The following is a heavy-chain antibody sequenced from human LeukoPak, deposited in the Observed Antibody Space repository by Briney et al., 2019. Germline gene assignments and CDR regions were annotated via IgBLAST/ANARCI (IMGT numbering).Heavy chain of an antibody. Sequence: GGSLRLSCAASGFTFSSYAMHWVRQAPGKGLEWVAVISYDGSNKYYADSVKGRFTISRDNAKNSLYLQMNSLRAEDTAVYYCARVWWDEHNDYWGQGTLVTVSS. J-gene: IGHJ4*02. CDR2: ISYDGSNK. D-gene: IGHD2-21*01. V-gene: IGHV3-30*04. CDR3: ARVWWDEHNDY. CDR1: GFTFSSYA.